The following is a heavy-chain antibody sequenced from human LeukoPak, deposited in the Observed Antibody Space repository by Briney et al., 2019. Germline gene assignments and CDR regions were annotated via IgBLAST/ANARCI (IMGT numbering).Heavy chain of an antibody. D-gene: IGHD1-20*01. CDR1: GGSISSSSYY. CDR2: IYYSGST. V-gene: IGHV4-39*07. Sequence: PSETLSLTCTVYGGSISSSSYYWGWIRQPPGKGLEWIVSIYYSGSTNYNPSLKSRVTISVDTSKNQFSLKLSSVTAADTAVYYCARARWGNWNDGPLAFDYWGQGTLVTVSS. J-gene: IGHJ4*02. CDR3: ARARWGNWNDGPLAFDY.